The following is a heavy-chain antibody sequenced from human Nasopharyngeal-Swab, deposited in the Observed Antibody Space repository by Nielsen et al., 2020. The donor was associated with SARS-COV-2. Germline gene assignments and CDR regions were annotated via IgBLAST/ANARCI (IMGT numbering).Heavy chain of an antibody. J-gene: IGHJ4*02. V-gene: IGHV4-59*08. CDR3: AKNLPFDY. CDR2: IYYSGST. CDR1: GGSISGYY. Sequence: SETLSLTCTVSGGSISGYYWSWIRQPPGKGLEWIGCIYYSGSTNYNPSLKSRVTISIDTSKNQFSLKLSSVTAADTAVYYCAKNLPFDYWGQGTLVTVSS.